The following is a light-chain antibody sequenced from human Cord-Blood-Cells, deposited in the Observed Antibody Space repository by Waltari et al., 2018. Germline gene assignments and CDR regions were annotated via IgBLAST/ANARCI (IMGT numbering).Light chain of an antibody. CDR3: QQYGSSPPYT. CDR1: QSVSSSY. Sequence: EIVLTQSPATLSLSPGDRVTLSCRASQSVSSSYLAWYQQKPGQAPRLLIYGASSRATGIPDRVSGSGSGTDFTLTISRLEPEDFAVYYCQQYGSSPPYTFGQGTKLEIK. CDR2: GAS. J-gene: IGKJ2*01. V-gene: IGKV3-20*01.